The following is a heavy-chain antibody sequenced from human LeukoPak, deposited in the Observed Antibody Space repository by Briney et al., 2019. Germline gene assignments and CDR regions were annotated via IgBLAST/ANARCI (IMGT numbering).Heavy chain of an antibody. CDR3: AKPPNYGAYYYGMDV. J-gene: IGHJ6*04. V-gene: IGHV3-23*01. D-gene: IGHD4/OR15-4a*01. CDR1: GFTFTNYA. Sequence: GGSLRLSCAASGFTFTNYAMSWVRQAPGKGLDWVSAISYNGGSTYYSDSVKGRFTISRDNSKNTVYLQMNSLRAGDTAVYYCAKPPNYGAYYYGMDVWGKGTTVTVSS. CDR2: ISYNGGST.